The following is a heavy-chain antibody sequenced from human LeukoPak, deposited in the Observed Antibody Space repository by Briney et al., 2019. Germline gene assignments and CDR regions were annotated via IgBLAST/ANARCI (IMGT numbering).Heavy chain of an antibody. CDR3: AREGYYGSGSPPSLYFDY. Sequence: GGFLRLSCAASGFTFCSYAMSWVRQAPGKGLEWGSGIGGSGDSDSTYYADSVKGRFTISRDNSRSTLYLQMNSLRPEDTAIYYCAREGYYGSGSPPSLYFDYWGQGTLVTVSS. CDR2: IGGSGDSDST. D-gene: IGHD3-10*01. V-gene: IGHV3-23*01. J-gene: IGHJ4*02. CDR1: GFTFCSYA.